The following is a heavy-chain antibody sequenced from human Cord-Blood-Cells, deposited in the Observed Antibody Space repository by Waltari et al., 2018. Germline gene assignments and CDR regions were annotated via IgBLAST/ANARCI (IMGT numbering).Heavy chain of an antibody. CDR2: INHSGST. Sequence: QVQLQQWGAGLLKPSETLSPTCAVYGGSFSGYYWSWIRQPPGKGLEWIGEINHSGSTNDNPSLKSRVTISVDTSKNQFSLKLSSVTAADTAVYYCASLGIAVAGTEVWDYWGQGTLVTVSS. CDR3: ASLGIAVAGTEVWDY. D-gene: IGHD6-19*01. V-gene: IGHV4-34*01. CDR1: GGSFSGYY. J-gene: IGHJ4*02.